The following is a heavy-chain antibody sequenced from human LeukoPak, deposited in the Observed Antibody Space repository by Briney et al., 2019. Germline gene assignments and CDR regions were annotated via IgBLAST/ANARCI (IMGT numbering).Heavy chain of an antibody. CDR3: ARDTDRYCSGGSCYKVMDV. CDR2: IYYSGST. V-gene: IGHV4-59*01. D-gene: IGHD2-15*01. Sequence: SETLSLTCTVSGGSISSYYWSWIRQPPGKGLEWIGYIYYSGSTNYNPSLKSRVTISVDTSKNQFSLKLSSVTAADTAVYYCARDTDRYCSGGSCYKVMDVWGKGTTVTVSS. CDR1: GGSISSYY. J-gene: IGHJ6*03.